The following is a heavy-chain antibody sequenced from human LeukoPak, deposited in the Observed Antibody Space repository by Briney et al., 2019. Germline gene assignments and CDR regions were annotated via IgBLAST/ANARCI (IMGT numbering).Heavy chain of an antibody. V-gene: IGHV4-39*01. J-gene: IGHJ4*02. Sequence: PSETLSLTCTVSGGSISSSSYYWGWIRQPPGKGLEWIGSIYYSGSTYYNPPLKSRVTISVDTSKNQFSLKLSSVTAADTAVYYCARDYSGSYYYFDYWGQGTLVTVSS. D-gene: IGHD1-26*01. CDR1: GGSISSSSYY. CDR2: IYYSGST. CDR3: ARDYSGSYYYFDY.